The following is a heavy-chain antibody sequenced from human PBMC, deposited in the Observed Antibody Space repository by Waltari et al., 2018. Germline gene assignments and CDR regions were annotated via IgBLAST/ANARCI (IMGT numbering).Heavy chain of an antibody. D-gene: IGHD4-17*01. J-gene: IGHJ4*02. CDR1: GGSISRGGYS. V-gene: IGHV4-30-2*01. Sequence: QLQLQESGSGLVKPSQTLSLTCAVSGGSISRGGYSWSWIRQPPGKGLEWIGYIYHSGSTYYNPSLKSRVTISVDRSKNQFSLKLSSVTAADTAVYYCARGRGYGDYLFDYWGQGTLVTVSS. CDR3: ARGRGYGDYLFDY. CDR2: IYHSGST.